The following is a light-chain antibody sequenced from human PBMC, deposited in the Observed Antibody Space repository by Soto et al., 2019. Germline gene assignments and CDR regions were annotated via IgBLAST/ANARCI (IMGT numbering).Light chain of an antibody. CDR3: QPDYRFPYT. V-gene: IGKV1-5*03. Sequence: DIQMTQSPSTLSASVGDTVTITCRASQSLSYWLAWYQQKPGQAPKLLIHKASTLESGVPSRFSGSGSWTEFTLTISSLQPDDFATFFCQPDYRFPYTFGQGTKLEIK. CDR1: QSLSYW. J-gene: IGKJ2*01. CDR2: KAS.